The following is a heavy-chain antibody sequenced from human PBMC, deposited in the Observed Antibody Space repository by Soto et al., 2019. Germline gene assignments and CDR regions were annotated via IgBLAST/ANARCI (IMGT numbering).Heavy chain of an antibody. V-gene: IGHV4-59*01. CDR3: ARDSYYYDSSGYYCNAFDI. CDR1: GGSISSYY. CDR2: IYYSGST. Sequence: PSETLSLTCTVSGGSISSYYWSWIRQPPGKGLEWIGYIYYSGSTNYNPSLKSRVTISVDTSKNQFSLKLSSVTAADTAVYYCARDSYYYDSSGYYCNAFDIWGQGTMVT. J-gene: IGHJ3*02. D-gene: IGHD3-22*01.